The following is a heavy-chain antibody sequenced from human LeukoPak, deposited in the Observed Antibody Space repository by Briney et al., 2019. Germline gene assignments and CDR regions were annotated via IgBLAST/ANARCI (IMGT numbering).Heavy chain of an antibody. J-gene: IGHJ4*02. D-gene: IGHD6-19*01. CDR2: INHSGST. Sequence: SETLSLTCAVYGGSFSGYYWSWIRQPPGKGLEWIGEINHSGSTNYNPSLKSRVTISVDTSKNQFSLKLSSVTAADTAVYYCAREKRAVAGTIDYWGQGTLVTVSS. CDR3: AREKRAVAGTIDY. V-gene: IGHV4-34*01. CDR1: GGSFSGYY.